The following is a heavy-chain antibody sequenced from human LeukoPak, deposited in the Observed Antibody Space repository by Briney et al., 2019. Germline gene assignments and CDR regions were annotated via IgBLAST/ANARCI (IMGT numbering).Heavy chain of an antibody. CDR1: GYTFTGYY. Sequence: ASVKVSCKASGYTFTGYYMHWVRQAPGQGLEWMGWINPNSGGTNYAQKFQGRVTMTRDTSISTAYMELSRLRSDDTAVYYCARDGDSSGWFRSYFAYWGQGTLVTVSS. J-gene: IGHJ4*02. V-gene: IGHV1-2*02. CDR2: INPNSGGT. D-gene: IGHD6-19*01. CDR3: ARDGDSSGWFRSYFAY.